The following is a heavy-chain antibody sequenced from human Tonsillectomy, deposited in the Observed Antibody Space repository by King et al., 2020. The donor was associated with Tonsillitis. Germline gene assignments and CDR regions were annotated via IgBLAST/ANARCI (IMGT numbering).Heavy chain of an antibody. CDR2: INWNGGST. CDR3: ARDVTDSGHRFFDL. D-gene: IGHD1-26*01. J-gene: IGHJ2*01. Sequence: VQLVESGGGVVRPGGSLRLSCAASGFTFDDYGMNGVRHVPGKGLEWVSGINWNGGSTCYADSVKGRFTISRDNAKNSLYLQMHSLRAEDTALYHCARDVTDSGHRFFDLWGRGILVTVSS. CDR1: GFTFDDYG. V-gene: IGHV3-20*01.